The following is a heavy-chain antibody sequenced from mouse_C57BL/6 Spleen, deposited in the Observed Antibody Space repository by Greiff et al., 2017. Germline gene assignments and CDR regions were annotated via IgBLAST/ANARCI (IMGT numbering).Heavy chain of an antibody. CDR1: GFTFTDYY. V-gene: IGHV7-3*01. CDR2: IRNKANGYTT. CDR3: ARIYYGNLWYFDV. J-gene: IGHJ1*03. Sequence: EVKLMESGGGLVQPGGSLSLSCAASGFTFTDYYMSWVRQPPGKALEWLGFIRNKANGYTTEYSASVQGRFTISRDNSQSILYLQMNALRAEDSATYDCARIYYGNLWYFDVWGTGTTVTVSS. D-gene: IGHD2-1*01.